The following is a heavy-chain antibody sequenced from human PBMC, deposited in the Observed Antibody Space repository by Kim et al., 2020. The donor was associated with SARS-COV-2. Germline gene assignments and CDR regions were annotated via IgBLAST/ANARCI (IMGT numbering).Heavy chain of an antibody. Sequence: GGSLRLSCAASGLTFSRYWLHWVRQAPGKGLVWVSRINNDESVTNYEDSVEGRFTISRDYAKNSLYLQMNSLRAEDPARYYCARSFAPDYNSLPDYWGLG. J-gene: IGHJ4*02. CDR1: GLTFSRYW. CDR3: ARSFAPDYNSLPDY. D-gene: IGHD3-22*01. V-gene: IGHV3-74*01. CDR2: INNDESVT.